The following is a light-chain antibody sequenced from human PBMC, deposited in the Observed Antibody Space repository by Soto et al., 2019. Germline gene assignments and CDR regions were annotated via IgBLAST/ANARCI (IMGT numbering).Light chain of an antibody. J-gene: IGKJ2*01. CDR1: QSVGRY. V-gene: IGKV3-11*01. Sequence: ETVLTQSPATLSLSPGERATLSCRASQSVGRYLAWYQQKPGQAPRLLIYDASNRATGIPARFSGSGYGTDFTLTISSLEPEDFALYYCQQRSSWPPRYTFGQGTKLDIK. CDR2: DAS. CDR3: QQRSSWPPRYT.